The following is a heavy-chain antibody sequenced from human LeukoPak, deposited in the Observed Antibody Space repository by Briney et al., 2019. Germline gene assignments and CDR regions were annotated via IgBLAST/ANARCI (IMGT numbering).Heavy chain of an antibody. D-gene: IGHD4-17*01. V-gene: IGHV2-5*02. J-gene: IGHJ2*01. Sequence: SGPTLVKPTQTLTLTCTFSGFSLNTNGVAVGWIRQPPGKALEWLTVIYWDDEKRYSPSLKSRLTITKDTSKNQVVLTLTNMDPVDTATYYCAHLRGDYDVYWYFDLWGRGTLVTVSS. CDR3: AHLRGDYDVYWYFDL. CDR1: GFSLNTNGVA. CDR2: IYWDDEK.